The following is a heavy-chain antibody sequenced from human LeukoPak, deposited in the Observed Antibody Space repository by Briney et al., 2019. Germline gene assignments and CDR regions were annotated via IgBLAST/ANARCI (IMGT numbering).Heavy chain of an antibody. J-gene: IGHJ4*02. V-gene: IGHV3-48*03. CDR2: ITSIGSTT. CDR1: GFTFRGYE. Sequence: GGSLRLFCAASGFTFRGYEMNWVRQAPGKGLEWVSYITSIGSTTYYADSVKGRFTISRDNAKNSLYLQMNSLRDEDTAVYYCAREGTSGFSYWGQGTLVTVSS. CDR3: AREGTSGFSY. D-gene: IGHD3-10*01.